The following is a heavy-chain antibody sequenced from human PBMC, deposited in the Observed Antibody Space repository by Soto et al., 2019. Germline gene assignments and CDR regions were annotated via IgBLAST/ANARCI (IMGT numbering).Heavy chain of an antibody. Sequence: EVQLLESGGALVQPGGSLRLSCAASGITLSSSAMSWVRQAPGKGLEWVSSISASGTSTYYADSVKGRFTISRDSSKNTLDLQMNSLRAEDTAVYYCAKRGNSASWYWFDPWGKGTLVTVSS. CDR3: AKRGNSASWYWFDP. V-gene: IGHV3-23*01. J-gene: IGHJ5*02. CDR1: GITLSSSA. CDR2: ISASGTST. D-gene: IGHD6-13*01.